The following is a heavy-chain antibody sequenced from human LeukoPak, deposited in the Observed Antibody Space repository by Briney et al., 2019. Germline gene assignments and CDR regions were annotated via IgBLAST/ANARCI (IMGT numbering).Heavy chain of an antibody. CDR1: GGSISSYY. J-gene: IGHJ4*02. Sequence: SETLSLTCTVSGGSISSYYWSWIRQPPGEGLEWIGYIYYSGSTNYNPSLKSRVTISVDTSKNQFSLKLSSVTAADTAVYYCAREGGYSYGFDYWGQGTLVTVSS. CDR3: AREGGYSYGFDY. D-gene: IGHD5-18*01. CDR2: IYYSGST. V-gene: IGHV4-59*01.